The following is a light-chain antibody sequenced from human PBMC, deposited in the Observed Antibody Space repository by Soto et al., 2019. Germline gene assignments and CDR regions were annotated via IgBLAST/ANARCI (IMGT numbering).Light chain of an antibody. CDR1: QSISSTY. CDR2: DAS. V-gene: IGKV3D-20*02. Sequence: IVLTQSPRTLSLSPGERATLSCRASQSISSTYLTWYHQKPGQAPRLLIYDASNRATGIALRFRGSGSGTDFTLTISSVEPEDFAVYICQQRSNWPPTFRQGTRLEIK. J-gene: IGKJ5*01. CDR3: QQRSNWPPT.